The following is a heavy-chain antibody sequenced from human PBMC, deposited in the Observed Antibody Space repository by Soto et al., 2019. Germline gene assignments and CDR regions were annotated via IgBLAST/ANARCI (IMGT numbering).Heavy chain of an antibody. J-gene: IGHJ4*02. CDR2: IYYSGST. D-gene: IGHD1-26*01. CDR3: ARGGGSYSPLFDY. V-gene: IGHV4-59*01. Sequence: SETLSLTCTVSGGSISSYYWSWIRQPPGKGLEWIGYIYYSGSTNYNPSLKSRVTISVDTSKNQFSLKLSSVTAADTAVYYCARGGGSYSPLFDYWSQRTLVTVSS. CDR1: GGSISSYY.